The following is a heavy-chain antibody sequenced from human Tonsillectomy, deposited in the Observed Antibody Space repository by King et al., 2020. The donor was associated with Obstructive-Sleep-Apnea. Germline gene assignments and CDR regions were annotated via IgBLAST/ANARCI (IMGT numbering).Heavy chain of an antibody. V-gene: IGHV4-59*01. CDR1: GGSISSYY. J-gene: IGHJ6*02. CDR3: AGASVKYYYYYGMDV. Sequence: VQLQESGPVLVKPSETLSLTCTVSGGSISSYYWSWIRDPPGKGREGIGYNYYSWSNKYHPSLKSGGPISVAPSKNQFSRQLSPVTAADTAVYYCAGASVKYYYYYGMDVWGQGTTVTVSS. CDR2: NYYSWSN.